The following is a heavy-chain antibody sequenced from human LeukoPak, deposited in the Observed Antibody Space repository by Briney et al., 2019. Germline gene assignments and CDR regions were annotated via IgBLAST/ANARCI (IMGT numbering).Heavy chain of an antibody. CDR2: IIPIFGTA. CDR3: ARAWIPRVAARQDYYYYYYMDV. CDR1: GGTFSSYA. V-gene: IGHV1-69*05. D-gene: IGHD6-6*01. J-gene: IGHJ6*03. Sequence: SVKVSCKASGGTFSSYAISWVRQAPGQGLEWMGGIIPIFGTANYAQKFQGRVTITTDESTSTAYMELSSLRSEDTAVYYCARAWIPRVAARQDYYYYYYMDVWGKGTTVTVSS.